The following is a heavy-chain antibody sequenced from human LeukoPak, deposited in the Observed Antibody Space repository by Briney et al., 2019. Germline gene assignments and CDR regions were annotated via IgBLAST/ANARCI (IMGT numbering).Heavy chain of an antibody. Sequence: PGGSLRLSCAASGFTFSSYAMSWVRQAPGKGLERVSAISGSGGSTYYADSVKGRFTISRDNSKNTLYLQMNSLRAEDTAVYYCAKDTRFSEWLRAYYYYGMDVWGQGTTVTVSS. V-gene: IGHV3-23*01. CDR2: ISGSGGST. CDR1: GFTFSSYA. D-gene: IGHD3-3*01. CDR3: AKDTRFSEWLRAYYYYGMDV. J-gene: IGHJ6*02.